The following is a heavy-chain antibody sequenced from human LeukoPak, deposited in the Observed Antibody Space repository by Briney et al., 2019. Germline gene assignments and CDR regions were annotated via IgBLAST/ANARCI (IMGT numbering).Heavy chain of an antibody. V-gene: IGHV3-43*02. CDR3: AKDFGLREFRHGPFDY. Sequence: PGGSLRLSCAASGFTFDDYGMHWVRQAPGKGLEWVSLISGDGGRIYYADSVKGRFTISRDNSKNSLYLQMNSLRTEDTALYYCAKDFGLREFRHGPFDYWGQGTLVTVSS. CDR1: GFTFDDYG. J-gene: IGHJ4*02. CDR2: ISGDGGRI. D-gene: IGHD5-12*01.